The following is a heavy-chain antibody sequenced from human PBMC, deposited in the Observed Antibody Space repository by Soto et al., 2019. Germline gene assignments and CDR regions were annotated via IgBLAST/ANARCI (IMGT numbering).Heavy chain of an antibody. CDR2: INWNGAYS. J-gene: IGHJ3*01. D-gene: IGHD6-19*01. CDR3: ARVHSSGWYVEPYDA. Sequence: ESGGNLARPGESLRLSCAASGFKFDDYAFHWVRQAPGKGPEWVSGINWNGAYSGYADSVKGRFTISRDNAGNFVYLQMDTLRPEDTALYYCARVHSSGWYVEPYDAWGQGTMVTVSS. V-gene: IGHV3-9*01. CDR1: GFKFDDYA.